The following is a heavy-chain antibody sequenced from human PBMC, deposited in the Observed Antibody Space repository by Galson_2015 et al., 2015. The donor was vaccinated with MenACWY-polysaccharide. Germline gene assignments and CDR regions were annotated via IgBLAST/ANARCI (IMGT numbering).Heavy chain of an antibody. Sequence: SLRLSCAVSGFTFSSYEMNWVRQAPGKGLEWVSYISGSGSTLYYADSVKGRFTISRTNAKNSLSLQMNSLRAEDTAIYYCARDGGYLDAFDFWGQGTMVTVSS. V-gene: IGHV3-48*03. J-gene: IGHJ3*01. D-gene: IGHD5-12*01. CDR1: GFTFSSYE. CDR3: ARDGGYLDAFDF. CDR2: ISGSGSTL.